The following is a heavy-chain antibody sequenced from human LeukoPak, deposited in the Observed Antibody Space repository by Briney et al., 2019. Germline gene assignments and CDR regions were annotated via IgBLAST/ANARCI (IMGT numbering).Heavy chain of an antibody. CDR2: MNLNRGNT. CDR3: ARGQRFTIFGGGNSFDP. J-gene: IGHJ5*02. CDR1: VYTFTSYD. V-gene: IGHV1-8*03. Sequence: ASVTVSCTASVYTFTSYDIDWVRQATGQGLEWMGWMNLNRGNTGHAQKFQGRVTITRNTSISTAYMELGSLRSEDTAVYYCARGQRFTIFGGGNSFDPWGQGTLVTVSS. D-gene: IGHD3-3*01.